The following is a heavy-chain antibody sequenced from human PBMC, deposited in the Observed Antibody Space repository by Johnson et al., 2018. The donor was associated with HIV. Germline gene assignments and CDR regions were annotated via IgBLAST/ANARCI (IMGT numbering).Heavy chain of an antibody. CDR3: ARYGYRPEAAFDI. CDR1: GFTFSSYA. Sequence: QVQLVESGGGVVQPGRSLRLSCAASGFTFSSYAMHWVRQAPAKGLQWVAVISYDGSDKDYADSVKGRFTISRDSSKNTLYLQMNSLRVEDTAVYYCARYGYRPEAAFDIWGQGTMVTVSS. D-gene: IGHD5-24*01. J-gene: IGHJ3*02. CDR2: ISYDGSDK. V-gene: IGHV3-30*04.